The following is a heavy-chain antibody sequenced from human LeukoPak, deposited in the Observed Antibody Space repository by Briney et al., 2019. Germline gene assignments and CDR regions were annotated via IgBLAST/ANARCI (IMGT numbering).Heavy chain of an antibody. J-gene: IGHJ5*02. CDR1: GGSFSGYY. D-gene: IGHD6-13*01. Sequence: SETLSLTCAVYGGSFSGYYWSWIRQPPGKGLEWIGEINHSGSTNYNPSLKSRVTISVDTSKNQFSLKLSSVTAADTAVYYCARHSSSWTEYNWFDPWGQGTLVTVSS. CDR2: INHSGST. V-gene: IGHV4-34*01. CDR3: ARHSSSWTEYNWFDP.